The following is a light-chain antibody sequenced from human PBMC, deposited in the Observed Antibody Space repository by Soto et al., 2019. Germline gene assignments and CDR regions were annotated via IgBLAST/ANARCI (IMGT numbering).Light chain of an antibody. CDR1: QGISSA. Sequence: AIQLTQSPSSLSASVGDRVTITCRASQGISSALAWYQQKPGKAPKLLIYDASSLESGVPSRFSGSGSGSDFTLTISSLQPEYVATYYCQQFNSYRLTFGGGTKVEIK. J-gene: IGKJ4*01. CDR3: QQFNSYRLT. CDR2: DAS. V-gene: IGKV1-13*02.